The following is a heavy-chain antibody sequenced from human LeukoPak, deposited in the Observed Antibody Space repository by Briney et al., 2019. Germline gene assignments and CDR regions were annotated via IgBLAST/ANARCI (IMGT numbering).Heavy chain of an antibody. V-gene: IGHV3-23*01. Sequence: GGSLRLSCSASGFTFSSYSMNWVRQAPGKGLEWVSAISGSGGSTYYADSVKGRFTISRDNSKNTLYLQMNSLRAEDTAVYYCAKDLDSGSYYGEFDYWGQGTLVTVSS. D-gene: IGHD1-26*01. J-gene: IGHJ4*02. CDR3: AKDLDSGSYYGEFDY. CDR2: ISGSGGST. CDR1: GFTFSSYS.